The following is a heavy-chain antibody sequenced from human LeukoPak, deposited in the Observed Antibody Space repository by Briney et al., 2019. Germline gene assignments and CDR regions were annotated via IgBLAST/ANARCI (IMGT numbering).Heavy chain of an antibody. CDR1: GGSISSYY. D-gene: IGHD3-22*01. Sequence: SETLSLTCTVSGGSISSYYWSWIRQPPGKGLEWFGYIYYSGSTNYNPSLKSRVTISVDTSKNQFSLKLSSVAAADTAVYYCARDLNYYDSSGPGGLVVWGQGTLVTVSS. CDR2: IYYSGST. V-gene: IGHV4-59*01. J-gene: IGHJ4*02. CDR3: ARDLNYYDSSGPGGLVV.